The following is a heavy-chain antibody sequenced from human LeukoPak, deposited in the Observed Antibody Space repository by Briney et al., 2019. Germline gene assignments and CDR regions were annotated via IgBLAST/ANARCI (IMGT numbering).Heavy chain of an antibody. V-gene: IGHV3-15*01. CDR3: TALVDCSSTSCYYNGIDY. CDR2: IKSKTDGGTT. CDR1: GFTFSNAW. Sequence: GGSLSLSCAASGFTFSNAWMSWVRQAPGKGLEWVGRIKSKTDGGTTDYAAPVKGRFTISRDDSKNTLYLQMNSLKTEDTAVYYCTALVDCSSTSCYYNGIDYWGQGTLVTVSS. D-gene: IGHD2-2*01. J-gene: IGHJ4*02.